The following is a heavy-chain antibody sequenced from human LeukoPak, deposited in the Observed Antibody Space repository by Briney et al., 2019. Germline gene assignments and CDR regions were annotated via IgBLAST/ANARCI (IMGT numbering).Heavy chain of an antibody. CDR1: GFTFSSYA. CDR2: ISSNGGST. J-gene: IGHJ2*01. V-gene: IGHV3-64*01. Sequence: PGGSLRLSCAASGFTFSSYAMHWVRQAPGQGLEYVSAISSNGGSTYYANSVKGRFTISRDNSKNMLYLPMGSLRIEDMAVYYCASSPPTGTTWYFDLWGRGTLVTVSS. D-gene: IGHD1-7*01. CDR3: ASSPPTGTTWYFDL.